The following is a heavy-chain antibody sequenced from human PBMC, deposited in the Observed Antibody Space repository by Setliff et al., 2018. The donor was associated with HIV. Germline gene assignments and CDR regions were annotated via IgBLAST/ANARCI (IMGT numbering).Heavy chain of an antibody. J-gene: IGHJ6*02. CDR3: ARGCRVGWVFTYGMDV. V-gene: IGHV3-64*01. CDR2: IKSDGGRA. D-gene: IGHD6-13*01. CDR1: GITFSRYA. Sequence: GGSLRLSCAASGITFSRYAMHWVRQAPGKGLEYVSGIKSDGGRAYYANSVKGRVTISRDNSKNTLYLQMGSLRPEDMAVYHCARGCRVGWVFTYGMDVWGQGTLGTVSS.